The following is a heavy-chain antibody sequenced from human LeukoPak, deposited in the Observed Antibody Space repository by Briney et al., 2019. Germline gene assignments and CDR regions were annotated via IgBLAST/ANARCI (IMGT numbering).Heavy chain of an antibody. CDR1: GFTFSSFN. Sequence: GGSLRLSCAASGFTFSSFNMNWVRQAPGKGLEWVSAISASGGSTYYADSVKGRFTISRDNSRNTLHLQVSSLRAEDTAVYYCAKGDSSSWYYFDYWGQGTLVTVSS. CDR2: ISASGGST. D-gene: IGHD6-13*01. J-gene: IGHJ4*02. V-gene: IGHV3-23*01. CDR3: AKGDSSSWYYFDY.